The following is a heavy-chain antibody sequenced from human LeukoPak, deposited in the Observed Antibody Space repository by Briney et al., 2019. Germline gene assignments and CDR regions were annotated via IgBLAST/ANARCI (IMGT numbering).Heavy chain of an antibody. CDR3: ARDLYSNYDWFDP. V-gene: IGHV1-2*06. Sequence: ASVKVSCKASGYTFTCYYMHWVRQAPGQGLEWMGRINPNSGGTNYAQKFQGRATMTRDTSISTAYMELSRLRSDDTAVYYCARDLYSNYDWFDPWGQGTLVTVSS. CDR2: INPNSGGT. D-gene: IGHD4-11*01. CDR1: GYTFTCYY. J-gene: IGHJ5*02.